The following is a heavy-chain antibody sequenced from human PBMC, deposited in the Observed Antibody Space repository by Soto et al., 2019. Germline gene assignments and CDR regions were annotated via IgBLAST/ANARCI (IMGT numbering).Heavy chain of an antibody. J-gene: IGHJ4*02. CDR2: IYYSGST. CDR3: AIVPYSDRTGCYYYFDL. CDR1: GGSLSSSSYY. V-gene: IGHV4-39*01. D-gene: IGHD3-10*01. Sequence: SETLSLTCTVSGGSLSSSSYYWGWIRQPPGKGLEWIGSIYYSGSTYYNPSLKSRVTISVDTSKNQFSLKLSSVTAADTAVYYCAIVPYSDRTGCYYYFDLWGQGALVTGSS.